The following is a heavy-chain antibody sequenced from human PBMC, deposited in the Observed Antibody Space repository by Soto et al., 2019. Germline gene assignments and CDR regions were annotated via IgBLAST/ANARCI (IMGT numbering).Heavy chain of an antibody. CDR2: INPILSMS. CDR3: ASSYGSGYRAFDY. CDR1: GDTFTFYS. D-gene: IGHD3-10*01. V-gene: IGHV1-69*02. J-gene: IGHJ4*02. Sequence: QVQLVQSGAEVKKPGSSVRVSCKASGDTFTFYSINWVRQAPGLGLEWMGRINPILSMSNYAQRFQGRVTRTADKSTSTADMELGSLRSEDTAMYYCASSYGSGYRAFDYWGQGAMVTVSS.